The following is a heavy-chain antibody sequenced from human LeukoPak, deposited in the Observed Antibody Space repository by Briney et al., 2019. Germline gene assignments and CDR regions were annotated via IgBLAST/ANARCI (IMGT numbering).Heavy chain of an antibody. CDR2: IDYSGST. CDR3: ARMGVTAILGY. D-gene: IGHD2-21*02. V-gene: IGHV4-31*03. J-gene: IGHJ4*02. Sequence: PSETLSLTCTVSGGSISSGGYYWTWIRQHPGKGLEWIGYIDYSGSTYYNPSLKSRVTISVDTSKNQFSLKLSSVTAADTAVYYCARMGVTAILGYWGQGTLVTVSS. CDR1: GGSISSGGYY.